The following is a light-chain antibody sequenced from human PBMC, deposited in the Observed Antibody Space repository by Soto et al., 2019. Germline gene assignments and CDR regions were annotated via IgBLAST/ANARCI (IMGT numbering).Light chain of an antibody. J-gene: IGLJ2*01. Sequence: QPVLAQPASVSGSPGHSITIICTGTSTDIGANDYVSWYHQHPGSAPKLVIFDVRNRPSGTSSRFSGSKSGNTASLTISGLQTDDEGDYYCAASTETGTLLFGVGTKLTVL. CDR2: DVR. CDR3: AASTETGTLL. V-gene: IGLV2-14*03. CDR1: STDIGANDY.